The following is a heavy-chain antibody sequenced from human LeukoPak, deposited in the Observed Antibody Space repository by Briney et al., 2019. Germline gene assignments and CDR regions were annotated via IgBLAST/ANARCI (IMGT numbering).Heavy chain of an antibody. CDR1: GGSFSGYY. J-gene: IGHJ4*02. V-gene: IGHV4-34*01. CDR2: INHSGST. Sequence: KSSETLSLTCAVYGGSFSGYYWSWIRQPPGKGLEWIGEINHSGSTNYNPSLKSRVTISVDTSKNQFSLKLSSVTAADTAVYYCARGYREMATISVFDYWGQGTLVTVSS. CDR3: ARGYREMATISVFDY. D-gene: IGHD5-24*01.